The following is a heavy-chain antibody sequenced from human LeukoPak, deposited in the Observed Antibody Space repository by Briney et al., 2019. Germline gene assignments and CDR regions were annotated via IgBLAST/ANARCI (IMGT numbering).Heavy chain of an antibody. J-gene: IGHJ6*03. CDR3: ARVRYGSGSYYYYYYYMDV. CDR1: GGTFSSYA. V-gene: IGHV1-69*05. D-gene: IGHD3-10*01. CDR2: IIPIFGTA. Sequence: SVKVSCKASGGTFSSYAISWVRQAPGQGLAWMGGIIPIFGTANYAQKFQGRVTITTDESTSTAYMELSSLRSEDTAVYYCARVRYGSGSYYYYYYYMDVWGKGTTVTVSS.